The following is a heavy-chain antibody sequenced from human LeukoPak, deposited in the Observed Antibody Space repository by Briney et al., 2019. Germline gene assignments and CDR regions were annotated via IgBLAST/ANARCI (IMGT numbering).Heavy chain of an antibody. V-gene: IGHV4-4*07. Sequence: PSETLSLTCTVSGGSISSYYWSWIRQPAGKGLEWIGSIYYSGSTYYNPSLESRVTTSVDTSKNQFSLKLSSVTAADTAVYYCARVSRLGLQAFYWGQGTLVTVSS. J-gene: IGHJ4*02. CDR3: ARVSRLGLQAFY. CDR2: IYYSGST. D-gene: IGHD5-24*01. CDR1: GGSISSYY.